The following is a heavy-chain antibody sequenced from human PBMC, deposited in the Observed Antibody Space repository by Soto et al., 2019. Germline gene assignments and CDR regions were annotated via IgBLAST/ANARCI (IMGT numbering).Heavy chain of an antibody. Sequence: SETLSLTCTVSGGSISSYYWSWIRQPPGKGLDWIGYIYYSGSTNYNPSLKSRVTISVDTSKNQFSLKLSSVTAADTAVYYCARAPPAITMVRGVIIPWFDPWGQGTLVTVSS. CDR2: IYYSGST. CDR1: GGSISSYY. V-gene: IGHV4-59*01. J-gene: IGHJ5*02. D-gene: IGHD3-10*01. CDR3: ARAPPAITMVRGVIIPWFDP.